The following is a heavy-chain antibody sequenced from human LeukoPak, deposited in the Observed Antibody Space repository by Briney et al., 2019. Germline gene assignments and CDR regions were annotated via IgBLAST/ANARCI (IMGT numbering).Heavy chain of an antibody. CDR2: ITASGTAM. CDR3: AKSSYYDASGYYREYYFDY. V-gene: IGHV3-48*02. J-gene: IGHJ4*02. D-gene: IGHD3-22*01. CDR1: GFTFSSYS. Sequence: GSLRLSCAASGFTFSSYSMNWVRQAPGKGLEWVSHITASGTAMFYADSVKGRFTISRDNSKNTLYLQMNSLRDEDTAVYYCAKSSYYDASGYYREYYFDYWGQGTLVTVSS.